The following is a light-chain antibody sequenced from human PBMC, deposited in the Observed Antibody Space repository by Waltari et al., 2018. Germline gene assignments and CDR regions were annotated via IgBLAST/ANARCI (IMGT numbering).Light chain of an antibody. Sequence: DIGMTQSPDSLAVSLGERVTIHCKSSQNILYSSNNKNYLTWYQQKPGQPPKLLIYWASTRESGVPDRFSGSGSGTDFTLTISSLQAEDVAVYYCQQYYTTPRTFGQGTKVEIK. J-gene: IGKJ2*01. CDR1: QNILYSSNNKNY. CDR2: WAS. V-gene: IGKV4-1*01. CDR3: QQYYTTPRT.